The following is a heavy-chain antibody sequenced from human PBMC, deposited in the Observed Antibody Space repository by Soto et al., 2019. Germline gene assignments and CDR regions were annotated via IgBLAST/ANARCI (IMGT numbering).Heavy chain of an antibody. J-gene: IGHJ4*02. CDR2: IYYSGST. CDR3: ARHQGKYYFDY. Sequence: SVTLPLTWTVSGGSISSFYWSWIRQPPGKGLEWIGYIYYSGSTNYNPSLKSRVTISVDTSKNQFSLKLSSVTAADTAVYYCARHQGKYYFDYWGQGTLVTVSS. CDR1: GGSISSFY. V-gene: IGHV4-59*08.